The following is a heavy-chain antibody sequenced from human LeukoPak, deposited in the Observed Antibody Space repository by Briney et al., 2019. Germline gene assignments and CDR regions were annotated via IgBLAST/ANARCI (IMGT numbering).Heavy chain of an antibody. CDR2: INHSGST. CDR3: ARGRGSSWYHGNWFDP. J-gene: IGHJ5*02. CDR1: GGSFSGYY. V-gene: IGHV4-34*01. D-gene: IGHD6-13*01. Sequence: SETLSLTCAVYGGSFSGYYWSWIRQPPGKGLEWIGEINHSGSTNYNPSLKSRVTISVDTSENQFSLKLSSVTAADTAVYYCARGRGSSWYHGNWFDPGGQGTLVTVSS.